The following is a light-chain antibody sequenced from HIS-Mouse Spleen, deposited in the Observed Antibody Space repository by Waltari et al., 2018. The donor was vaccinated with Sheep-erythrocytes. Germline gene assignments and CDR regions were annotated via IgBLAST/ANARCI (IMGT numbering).Light chain of an antibody. Sequence: QSALTQPRSVSGSPGQSVTISCTGTSSDVGGYNYVSWYQQHPGKAPNRMIYDGSRRPSGVPDRFSGSKSGNTASLTISGLQAEDEADYYCCSYAGSYNHVFATGTKVTVL. V-gene: IGLV2-11*01. CDR3: CSYAGSYNHV. CDR2: DGS. J-gene: IGLJ1*01. CDR1: SSDVGGYNY.